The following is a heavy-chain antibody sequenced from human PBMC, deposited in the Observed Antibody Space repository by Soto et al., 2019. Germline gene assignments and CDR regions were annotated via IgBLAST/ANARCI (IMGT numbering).Heavy chain of an antibody. CDR2: VYYSGST. Sequence: SETLSLTCTVSTGSINSYYWTWIRQPPGKGLEWIGYVYYSGSTNYNPSLESRVTISVDTSKNQFSLRLSSVTAADTAVYYCARLRVRFADLKSGLFDYWGQGTLVTVSS. CDR3: ARLRVRFADLKSGLFDY. V-gene: IGHV4-59*08. D-gene: IGHD3-10*01. CDR1: TGSINSYY. J-gene: IGHJ4*02.